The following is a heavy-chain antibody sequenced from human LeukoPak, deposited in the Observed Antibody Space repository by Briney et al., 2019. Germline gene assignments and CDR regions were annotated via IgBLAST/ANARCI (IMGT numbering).Heavy chain of an antibody. Sequence: GRSLRLSCAASGFTFSSYAMHWVRQAPGKGLEWVAVIWYDGSNEYYADSVRGRFTISRDNFKNTLYLQMNSLRAEDTAVYYCARDLEIGSSSYYFDYWGQGTLVTVSS. J-gene: IGHJ4*02. CDR1: GFTFSSYA. CDR3: ARDLEIGSSSYYFDY. V-gene: IGHV3-33*08. CDR2: IWYDGSNE. D-gene: IGHD3-3*01.